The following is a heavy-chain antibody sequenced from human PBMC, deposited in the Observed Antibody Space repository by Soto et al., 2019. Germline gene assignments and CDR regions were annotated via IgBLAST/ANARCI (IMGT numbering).Heavy chain of an antibody. J-gene: IGHJ4*02. CDR2: VYYSGTT. CDR3: VTVNLVGAAYDFDY. D-gene: IGHD1-26*01. CDR1: GGSIRNGDYY. V-gene: IGHV4-30-4*01. Sequence: QVQLQEWGPGLVKPSQTLSLTCTVSGGSIRNGDYYWGWIRQPPGKGLEWIGYVYYSGTTYSHPSLNCQVSISVDTSGNQFSLRLTSVTAADTAVYYCVTVNLVGAAYDFDYWGPGTLVTVSS.